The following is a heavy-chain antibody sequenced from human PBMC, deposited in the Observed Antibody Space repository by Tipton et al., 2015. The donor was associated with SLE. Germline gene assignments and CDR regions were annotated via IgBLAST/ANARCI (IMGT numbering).Heavy chain of an antibody. CDR3: AREGGYSSSSDAFDI. CDR2: IYYSGST. D-gene: IGHD6-6*01. V-gene: IGHV4-39*07. CDR1: GGSISSSSYY. J-gene: IGHJ3*02. Sequence: TLPLTCTVSGGSISSSSYYWGWIRQPPGKGLEWIGSIYYSGSTYYNPSLKSRVTISVDTSKNQFSLKLSSVTAADTAVYYCAREGGYSSSSDAFDIWGQGTMVTVSS.